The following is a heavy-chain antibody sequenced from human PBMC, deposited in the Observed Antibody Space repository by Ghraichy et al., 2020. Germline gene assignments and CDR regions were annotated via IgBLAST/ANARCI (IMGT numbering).Heavy chain of an antibody. CDR2: ISGSGGST. CDR1: GFTFSSYA. D-gene: IGHD3-3*01. CDR3: AKDYDFWSGSPYYFDY. J-gene: IGHJ4*02. V-gene: IGHV3-23*01. Sequence: LSLTCAASGFTFSSYAMSWVRQASGKGLEWVSAISGSGGSTYYADSVKGRFTISRDNSKNTLYLQMNSLRAEDTAVYYCAKDYDFWSGSPYYFDYWGQGTLVTVSS.